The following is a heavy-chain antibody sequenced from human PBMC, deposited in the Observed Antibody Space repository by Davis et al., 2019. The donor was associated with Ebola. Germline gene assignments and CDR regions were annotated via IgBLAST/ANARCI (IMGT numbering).Heavy chain of an antibody. D-gene: IGHD6-19*01. Sequence: GGSLRLSCAASGFTFSSYAMHWVRQAPGKGLEWVAVISYDGSNKYYADSVKGRFTISRDNSKNTLYLQMNSLSAEDTAVYYCARGGAVAGPWGQGTLVTVSS. CDR2: ISYDGSNK. CDR1: GFTFSSYA. J-gene: IGHJ5*02. CDR3: ARGGAVAGP. V-gene: IGHV3-30-3*01.